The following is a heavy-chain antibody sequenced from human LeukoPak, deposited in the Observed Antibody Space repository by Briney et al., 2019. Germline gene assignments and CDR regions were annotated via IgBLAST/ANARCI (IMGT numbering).Heavy chain of an antibody. D-gene: IGHD3-22*01. CDR2: IIPILGIA. CDR1: GGTFSSYA. CDR3: ARDSYYYDSSGNHAFDI. V-gene: IGHV1-69*04. J-gene: IGHJ3*02. Sequence: SVKVSCKASGGTFSSYAISWVRQTPGQGLEWMGRIIPILGIANYAQKFQGRVTITADKSTSTAYMELSSLRSEDTAVYYCARDSYYYDSSGNHAFDIWGQGTMVTVSS.